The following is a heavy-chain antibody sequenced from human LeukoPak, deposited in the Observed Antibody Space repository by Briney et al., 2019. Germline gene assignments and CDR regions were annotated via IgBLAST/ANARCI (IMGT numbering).Heavy chain of an antibody. CDR3: ALIGKADY. J-gene: IGHJ4*02. Sequence: PGGSLRLSCAASGFTFDDYAMHWVRQAPGKGLEWVSGISWNSGSIGYADSVKGRFTISRDNAKNSLYLQMNSLRAEDTALYYCALIGKADYWGQGTLVTVSS. D-gene: IGHD1-26*01. CDR2: ISWNSGSI. V-gene: IGHV3-9*01. CDR1: GFTFDDYA.